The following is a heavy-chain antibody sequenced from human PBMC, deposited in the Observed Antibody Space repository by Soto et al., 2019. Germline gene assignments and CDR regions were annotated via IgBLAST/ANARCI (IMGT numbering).Heavy chain of an antibody. J-gene: IGHJ3*02. Sequence: QVQLQESGPGLVKPSQTLSLTCTVSGGSISSGGYYWSWIRQHPGKGLEWIGYIYYSGSTYYNPSLKSRVTISVDTSKNQFSLKLSSVTAADTAVYYCAIFRPPGPYYYDSSGYPSAFDIWGQGTMVTVSS. V-gene: IGHV4-31*03. D-gene: IGHD3-22*01. CDR1: GGSISSGGYY. CDR3: AIFRPPGPYYYDSSGYPSAFDI. CDR2: IYYSGST.